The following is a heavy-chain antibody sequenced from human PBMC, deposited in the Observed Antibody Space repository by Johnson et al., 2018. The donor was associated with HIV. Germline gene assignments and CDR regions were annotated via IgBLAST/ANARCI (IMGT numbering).Heavy chain of an antibody. CDR2: VNQDGSAK. CDR3: TTTYSSSWYRRNAFDI. J-gene: IGHJ3*02. CDR1: GFTLSNHW. V-gene: IGHV3-7*05. Sequence: MQLVESGGGVVQPGGSLRLSCAASGFTLSNHWMSWVRQAPGKGLEYVANVNQDGSAKFYVDSVKGRFTISRDNAKNSLYLQMNSLKTEDTAVYYCTTTYSSSWYRRNAFDIWGQGTMVTVSS. D-gene: IGHD6-13*01.